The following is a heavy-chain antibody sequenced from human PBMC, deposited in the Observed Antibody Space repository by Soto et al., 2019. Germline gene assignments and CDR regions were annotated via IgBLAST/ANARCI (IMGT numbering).Heavy chain of an antibody. J-gene: IGHJ6*02. Sequence: GGSLRLSCAASGFTFSSYWMSWVRQAPGKGLEWVANIKQDGSEKYYVDSVKGRFTISRDNAKNSLYLQVNSLRDEDTAVYYCARRITMVRGPYYYYAMDVWGQGTTVTVSS. V-gene: IGHV3-7*01. CDR1: GFTFSSYW. CDR3: ARRITMVRGPYYYYAMDV. CDR2: IKQDGSEK. D-gene: IGHD3-10*01.